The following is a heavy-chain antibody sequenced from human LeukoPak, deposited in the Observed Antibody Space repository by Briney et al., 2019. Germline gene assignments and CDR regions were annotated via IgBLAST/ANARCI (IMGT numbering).Heavy chain of an antibody. CDR3: AAGRGSGYG. D-gene: IGHD3-22*01. CDR1: GFTFSSYS. V-gene: IGHV3-48*01. Sequence: GGSLRLSCAASGFTFSSYSMNWVRQAPGKGLEWVSYISSSSTIYYADSVKGRFTISRDNAKNSLYLQMNSLRAEDTAVYYCAAGRGSGYGWGQGTLVTVSS. J-gene: IGHJ4*02. CDR2: ISSSSTI.